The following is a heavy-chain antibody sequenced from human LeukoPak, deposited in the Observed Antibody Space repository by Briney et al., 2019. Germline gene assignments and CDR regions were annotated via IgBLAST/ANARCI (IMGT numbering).Heavy chain of an antibody. J-gene: IGHJ4*02. V-gene: IGHV4-59*01. CDR3: ARDSSTVTTRHFDY. CDR2: VYYTGST. CDR1: GGSISSYY. Sequence: KASETLSLTCIVSGGSISSYYWTWIRQPPGKGLECIGYVYYTGSTYYNPSLKSRVTISVDSSKNQFSLKLNSVTAADTAVYYCARDSSTVTTRHFDYWGQGTLVTVSS. D-gene: IGHD4-17*01.